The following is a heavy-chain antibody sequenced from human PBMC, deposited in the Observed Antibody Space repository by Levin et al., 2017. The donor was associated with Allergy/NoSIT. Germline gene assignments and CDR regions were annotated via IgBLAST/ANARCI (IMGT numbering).Heavy chain of an antibody. Sequence: ASVKVSCKASGYTFTSYYMHWVRQAPGQGLEWMGIINPSGGSTSYAQKFQGRVTMTRDTSTSTVYMELSSLRSEDTAVYYCARGYCSGGSCDSGFDYWGQGTLVTVSS. CDR1: GYTFTSYY. V-gene: IGHV1-46*01. CDR3: ARGYCSGGSCDSGFDY. J-gene: IGHJ4*02. CDR2: INPSGGST. D-gene: IGHD2-15*01.